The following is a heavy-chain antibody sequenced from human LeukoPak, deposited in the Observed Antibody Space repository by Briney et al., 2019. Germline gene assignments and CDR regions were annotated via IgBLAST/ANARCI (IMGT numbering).Heavy chain of an antibody. J-gene: IGHJ6*03. CDR3: ANYIRNLHYMDV. V-gene: IGHV4-4*09. D-gene: IGHD1-14*01. CDR1: GGSFDSKY. CDR2: IYTSGST. Sequence: KTSETLSLICSVSGGSFDSKYWSWIRQPPGKGPEWIGYIYTSGSTNFNPSLRSRVAMSIDTSKNQFSLKVYSVTAADTAVYYCANYIRNLHYMDVWGKGTTVIVSS.